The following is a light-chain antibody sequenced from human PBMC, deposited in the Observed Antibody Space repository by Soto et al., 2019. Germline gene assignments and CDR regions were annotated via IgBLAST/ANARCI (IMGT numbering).Light chain of an antibody. CDR1: QSVSSCY. V-gene: IGKV3-20*01. CDR3: QQYGSLIT. Sequence: EIVLTQSPGTLSLSPLDIATLSCRPSQSVSSCYVAWYQQKPGPPHLLIYYGASRRAAVPPDRCSGSGSRTDFTLTSSRLETEDSAVYYCQQYGSLITFGQGTKVDIK. J-gene: IGKJ1*01. CDR2: GAS.